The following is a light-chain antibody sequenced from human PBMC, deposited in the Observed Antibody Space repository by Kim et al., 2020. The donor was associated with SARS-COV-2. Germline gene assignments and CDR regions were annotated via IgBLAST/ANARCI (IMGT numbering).Light chain of an antibody. CDR1: KGVSSY. Sequence: SPPGERAPPSCRGSKGVSSYSSWYQQPPGQAPRLLIYDASSGATGTPARISGSGSGTDFPLTISRLDADDFAVYYCQQRSNWPWTFGQGTKVDIK. V-gene: IGKV3-11*01. CDR3: QQRSNWPWT. J-gene: IGKJ1*01. CDR2: DAS.